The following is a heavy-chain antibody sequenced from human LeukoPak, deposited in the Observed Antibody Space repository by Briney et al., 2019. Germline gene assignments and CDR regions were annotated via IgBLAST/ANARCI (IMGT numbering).Heavy chain of an antibody. CDR3: ARSYDYGDHFDY. CDR2: INPSGGST. V-gene: IGHV1-46*01. CDR1: GYTFTSYY. D-gene: IGHD4-17*01. J-gene: IGHJ4*01. Sequence: ASVKVSCKASGYTFTSYYVHWVRHAPGQGLEWVGTINPSGGSTRYAQKFQGRVTMTRVTSTSTVYMELYSLRSEDTAVYYCARSYDYGDHFDYWGHGTLVTVSS.